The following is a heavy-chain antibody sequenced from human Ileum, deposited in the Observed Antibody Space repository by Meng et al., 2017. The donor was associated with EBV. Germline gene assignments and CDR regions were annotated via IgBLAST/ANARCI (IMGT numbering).Heavy chain of an antibody. D-gene: IGHD3-16*01. CDR1: GGSSSSSNW. V-gene: IGHV4-4*02. CDR3: ARDFGPHQLWY. J-gene: IGHJ4*02. CDR2: IYHSGST. Sequence: HVAPRGAGPGLGDPSGTLSLTCAVSGGSSSSSNWWSWVRQPPGKGLEWIGEIYHSGSTNYNPSLKSRVTISVDKSKNQFSLKLSSVTAADMAVYHCARDFGPHQLWYWGQGTLVTVSS.